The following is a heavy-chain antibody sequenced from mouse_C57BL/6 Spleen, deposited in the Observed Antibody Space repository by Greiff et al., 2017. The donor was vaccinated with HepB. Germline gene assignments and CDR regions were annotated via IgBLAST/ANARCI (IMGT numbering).Heavy chain of an antibody. CDR2: IYPGSGST. V-gene: IGHV1-55*01. J-gene: IGHJ4*01. D-gene: IGHD2-5*01. Sequence: VQLQQPGAELVKPGASVKMSCKASGYTFTSYWITWVKQRPGQGLEWIGDIYPGSGSTNYNEKFKSKGTLTVDTSSSTAYMQLSSLTSEDSAVYDCASPYYSNYDAMDYWGQGTSVTVSS. CDR1: GYTFTSYW. CDR3: ASPYYSNYDAMDY.